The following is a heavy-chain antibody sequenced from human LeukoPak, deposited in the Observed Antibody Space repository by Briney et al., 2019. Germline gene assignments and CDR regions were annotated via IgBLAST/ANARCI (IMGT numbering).Heavy chain of an antibody. Sequence: TGGSLRLSCAASGFTFDDYAMHWVRQAPGKGLEWVSGISWNSGSIGYADSVKGRFTISRDNAKNSLYLQMNSLRAEDTALYYCAKDITPFFYYGSGSYYISPFDPWGQGTLVTVSS. CDR3: AKDITPFFYYGSGSYYISPFDP. CDR1: GFTFDDYA. D-gene: IGHD3-10*01. CDR2: ISWNSGSI. V-gene: IGHV3-9*01. J-gene: IGHJ5*02.